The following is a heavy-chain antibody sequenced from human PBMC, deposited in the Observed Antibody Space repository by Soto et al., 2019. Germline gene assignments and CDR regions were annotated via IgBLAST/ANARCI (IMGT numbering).Heavy chain of an antibody. J-gene: IGHJ4*02. V-gene: IGHV4-39*01. CDR1: GSSISSRDYY. CDR3: GRVMIGTSRPTDSDY. D-gene: IGHD2-2*01. CDR2: IDYNGVT. Sequence: KSSETLSLTCSVSGSSISSRDYYWGWIRQTPGKGLEWIGNIDYNGVTYHNPSLKSRVTVSKDTSKNPFSLKVASVTAADTAIYYCGRVMIGTSRPTDSDYWGQGTQVTAPQ.